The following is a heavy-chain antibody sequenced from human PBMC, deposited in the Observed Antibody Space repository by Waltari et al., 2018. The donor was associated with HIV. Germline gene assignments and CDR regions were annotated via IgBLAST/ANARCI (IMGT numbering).Heavy chain of an antibody. CDR1: GLPFTSYW. CDR3: ARDFRSPKGDFDY. CDR2: INLDGSTT. Sequence: EVQLVESGGGSVQPGGSLRLSCAASGLPFTSYWLPWVRQAPGKGLVWVSRINLDGSTTTYADSVKGRFTISRDNAKSTLYLQMSSLRAEDTAMYYCARDFRSPKGDFDYWGQGTLVSVSS. D-gene: IGHD3-16*01. J-gene: IGHJ4*02. V-gene: IGHV3-74*01.